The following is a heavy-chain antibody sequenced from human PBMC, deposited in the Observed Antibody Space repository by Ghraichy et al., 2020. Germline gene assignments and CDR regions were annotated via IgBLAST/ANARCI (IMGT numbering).Heavy chain of an antibody. CDR2: MNPNSGNT. CDR1: GYTFTSYD. V-gene: IGHV1-8*01. J-gene: IGHJ6*03. Sequence: ASVKVSCKASGYTFTSYDINWVRQATGQGLEWMGWMNPNSGNTGYAQKFQGRVTMTRNTSISTAYMELSSLRSEDTAVYYCARGPTIGFWSGYSPYYYYYYMDVWGKGTTVTVSS. CDR3: ARGPTIGFWSGYSPYYYYYYMDV. D-gene: IGHD3-3*01.